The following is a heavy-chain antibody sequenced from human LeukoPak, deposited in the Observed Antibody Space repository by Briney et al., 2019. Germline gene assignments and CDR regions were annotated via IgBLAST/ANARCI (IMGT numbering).Heavy chain of an antibody. D-gene: IGHD2-21*01. Sequence: GGSLRLSCAASGFTFSSYGMHWVRQAPGKGLEWVAVTWYDGRNNYYAASVKGRFTISRDDSKATVYLLMNSLRAEDTAVYYCAREVAPLYFHYGMDVWGEGTTVTVSS. V-gene: IGHV3-33*01. J-gene: IGHJ6*01. CDR1: GFTFSSYG. CDR2: TWYDGRNN. CDR3: AREVAPLYFHYGMDV.